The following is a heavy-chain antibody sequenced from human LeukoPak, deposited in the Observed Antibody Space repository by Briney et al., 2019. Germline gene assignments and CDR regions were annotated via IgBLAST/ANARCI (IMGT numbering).Heavy chain of an antibody. CDR3: ARDQKRGYYGSGSWVAAAVGVRRFDY. D-gene: IGHD3-10*01. CDR1: GYTISNYA. J-gene: IGHJ4*02. CDR2: ISVFNGNT. V-gene: IGHV1-18*01. Sequence: GASVKVSCKASGYTISNYAFTWVRQAPGQGLEWMGWISVFNGNTKYAQKLQGRVTMTTDTSTSTAYMELRSLTSDDTAVYYCARDQKRGYYGSGSWVAAAVGVRRFDYWGQGTLVTVSS.